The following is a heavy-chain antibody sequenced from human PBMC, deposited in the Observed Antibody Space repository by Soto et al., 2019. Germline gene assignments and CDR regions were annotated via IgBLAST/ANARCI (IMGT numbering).Heavy chain of an antibody. CDR1: GGSISSNY. Sequence: PSETLSLTCTVSGGSISSNYWTWIRQPPGKGLECIGYVYTSGSTNYNPSLKSRVTISEDASKSQFSLKVNSMTAADTAVYYCARYRREAVAGYTLDNWGQG. CDR2: VYTSGST. V-gene: IGHV4-4*08. J-gene: IGHJ4*02. D-gene: IGHD6-13*01. CDR3: ARYRREAVAGYTLDN.